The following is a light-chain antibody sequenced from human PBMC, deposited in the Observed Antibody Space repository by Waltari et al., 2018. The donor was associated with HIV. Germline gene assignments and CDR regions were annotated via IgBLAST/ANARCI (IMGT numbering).Light chain of an antibody. Sequence: DIQMTQSPSSLSASVGDRVTITCRASQGIRNYLAWYQQKPGKVPKLLLSAASTLQSGVPSRFSGSGSGTHFSLTITSLQPEDVATYYCQKYDTVPWTFGQGTKVEIK. V-gene: IGKV1-27*01. CDR2: AAS. CDR1: QGIRNY. J-gene: IGKJ1*01. CDR3: QKYDTVPWT.